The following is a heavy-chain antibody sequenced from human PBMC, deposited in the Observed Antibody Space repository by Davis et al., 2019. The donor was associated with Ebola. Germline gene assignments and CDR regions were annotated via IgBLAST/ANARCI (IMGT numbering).Heavy chain of an antibody. CDR3: ARSSIAARSGYYYGMDV. D-gene: IGHD6-6*01. CDR1: GFTFSSYS. V-gene: IGHV3-21*01. Sequence: GGSLRLSCAASGFTFSSYSMNWVRQAPGKGLEWVSSISSSSSYIYYADSVKGRFTISRDNAKNSLYLQMNSLRAADTAVYYCARSSIAARSGYYYGMDVWGQGTTVTVSS. CDR2: ISSSSSYI. J-gene: IGHJ6*02.